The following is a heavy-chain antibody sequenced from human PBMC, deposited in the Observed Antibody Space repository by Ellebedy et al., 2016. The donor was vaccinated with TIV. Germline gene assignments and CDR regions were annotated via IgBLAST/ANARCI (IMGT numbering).Heavy chain of an antibody. V-gene: IGHV3-21*01. J-gene: IGHJ6*02. CDR1: GFAFSSHS. CDR2: ITKNSDYI. Sequence: GESLKISCAASGFAFSSHSMNWVRQAPWKGLEWVSAITKNSDYIYYSDSVRGRFTISRDDAKNSRFPQMNSLRAEDTAVYYCTRDANPSRTTGTGGLDVWGQGTTVTVSS. D-gene: IGHD1-1*01. CDR3: TRDANPSRTTGTGGLDV.